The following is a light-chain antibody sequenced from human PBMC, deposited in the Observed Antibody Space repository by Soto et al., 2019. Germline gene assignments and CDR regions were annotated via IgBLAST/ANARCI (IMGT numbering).Light chain of an antibody. CDR1: SSDIGTYDY. CDR3: CSYGDGKNFYV. V-gene: IGLV2-8*01. J-gene: IGLJ1*01. CDR2: EVS. Sequence: QSALTQPPSASGSPGQSVTISCTGTSSDIGTYDYVSWYQHLPDKAPKLIIYEVSKRPSGVPDRFSGSKSGNTASLTVSGIQAEDEGDYSCCSYGDGKNFYVFGTRTKVTVL.